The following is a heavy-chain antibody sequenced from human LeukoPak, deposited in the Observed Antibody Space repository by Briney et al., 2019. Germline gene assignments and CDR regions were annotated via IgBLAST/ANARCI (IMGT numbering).Heavy chain of an antibody. CDR2: LSGTGDIT. Sequence: GGSLRLSCAASGLTFNNYAMSWVRQAPGKGLEWVSGLSGTGDITNYADSVKGRFTISRDNAKNSLYLQMSSLRDEDTAVYYCARSAGSGSHPFDYWGQGTLVTVSS. J-gene: IGHJ4*02. CDR1: GLTFNNYA. CDR3: ARSAGSGSHPFDY. D-gene: IGHD1-26*01. V-gene: IGHV3-23*01.